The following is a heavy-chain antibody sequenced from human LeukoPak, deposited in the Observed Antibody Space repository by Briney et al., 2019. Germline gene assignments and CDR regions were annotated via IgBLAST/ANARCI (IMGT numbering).Heavy chain of an antibody. CDR2: ISSTSTTM. Sequence: GGSLRLSCAASGFTFSDYHINWVRQAPGKGLEWLSYISSTSTTMFYADSVKGRFAISRDNAKSSLYLQMNSLRDEDTAVYYCARDYSSGYYRTFDYWGQGTLVTVSS. D-gene: IGHD3-22*01. J-gene: IGHJ4*02. V-gene: IGHV3-48*02. CDR1: GFTFSDYH. CDR3: ARDYSSGYYRTFDY.